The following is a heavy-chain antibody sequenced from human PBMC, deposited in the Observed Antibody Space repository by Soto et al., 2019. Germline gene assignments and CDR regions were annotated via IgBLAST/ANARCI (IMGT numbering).Heavy chain of an antibody. D-gene: IGHD6-6*01. CDR2: ISDSGGST. V-gene: IGHV3-23*01. CDR3: ARSSSSSGP. CDR1: GFTFSSYA. Sequence: EVQLLESGGGLVQPGGSLRLSCAASGFTFSSYAMSWVRQGRGKGLEWVSAISDSGGSTYYADSVKGRFTISRDNSKSTLYLQMNSLRAEDTAIYYCARSSSSSGPWGQGTLVTVSS. J-gene: IGHJ4*02.